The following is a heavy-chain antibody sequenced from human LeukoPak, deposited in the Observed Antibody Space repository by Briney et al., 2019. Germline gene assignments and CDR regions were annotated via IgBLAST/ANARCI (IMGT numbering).Heavy chain of an antibody. D-gene: IGHD5-18*01. CDR1: GGSFSGYY. J-gene: IGHJ4*02. V-gene: IGHV4-34*01. CDR3: AGHSN. Sequence: PSETLSLTCAVYGGSFSGYYRSWIRQPPGKRLEWIGEINHSRSTNYNPSLKSRVTISVDTSKHQFSLKLSSATAADTAVHYCAGHSNWGQGTLVTVSS. CDR2: INHSRST.